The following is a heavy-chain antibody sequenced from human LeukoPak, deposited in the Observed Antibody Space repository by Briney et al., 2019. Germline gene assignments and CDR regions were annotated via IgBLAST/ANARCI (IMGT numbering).Heavy chain of an antibody. D-gene: IGHD3-22*01. Sequence: SGGSLRLSCAASGFTFSAYGMHWVRQAPGKGLEWVAVMWSEGSNKHYADSVRGRFTISRDNSKNTLYLQMNSLRVEDTAVYYCARDPPDESSGYFSLDYWGQGTLVTVSS. J-gene: IGHJ4*02. CDR1: GFTFSAYG. CDR2: MWSEGSNK. CDR3: ARDPPDESSGYFSLDY. V-gene: IGHV3-33*01.